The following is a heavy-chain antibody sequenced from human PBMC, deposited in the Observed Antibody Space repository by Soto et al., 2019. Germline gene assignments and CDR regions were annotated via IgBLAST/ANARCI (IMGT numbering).Heavy chain of an antibody. CDR1: GGSISSSSYY. D-gene: IGHD6-19*01. V-gene: IGHV4-39*01. J-gene: IGHJ6*02. CDR3: ARHNSSGWNMYYYYGMDV. Sequence: SETLSLTCTVSGGSISSSSYYWGWIRQPPGKGLEWIGSIYYSGSTYYNPSLKSRVTISVDTSKNQFSLKLSSVTAADTAVYYCARHNSSGWNMYYYYGMDVWGQGATVTVSS. CDR2: IYYSGST.